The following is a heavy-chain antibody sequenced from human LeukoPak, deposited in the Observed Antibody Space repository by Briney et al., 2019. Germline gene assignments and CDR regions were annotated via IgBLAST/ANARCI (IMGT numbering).Heavy chain of an antibody. D-gene: IGHD4-17*01. J-gene: IGHJ3*02. Sequence: GGSLRLSCAASGFTFSSYSMNWVRQAPGKGLEWVSSISSSSSYIYYADSVKGRFTISRDNAKNSLYLQMNSLRAEDTAVYYCAIMTTVTSYAFDIWAKGQWSPSLQ. CDR3: AIMTTVTSYAFDI. CDR2: ISSSSSYI. CDR1: GFTFSSYS. V-gene: IGHV3-21*01.